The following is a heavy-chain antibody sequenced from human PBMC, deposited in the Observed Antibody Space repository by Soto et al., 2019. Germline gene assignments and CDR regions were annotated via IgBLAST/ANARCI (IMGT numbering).Heavy chain of an antibody. CDR2: MNPNSGNT. V-gene: IGHV1-8*01. Sequence: GTAVKVSCKASGYTFTSYDINWVRQATGQGLEWMGWMNPNSGNTGYAQNFQGRVTITSNTSISTAYMELSSLRSEDTAVYYCAGKEIAEAGIRIDYWGQGTLVTVSS. D-gene: IGHD6-13*01. CDR1: GYTFTSYD. J-gene: IGHJ4*02. CDR3: AGKEIAEAGIRIDY.